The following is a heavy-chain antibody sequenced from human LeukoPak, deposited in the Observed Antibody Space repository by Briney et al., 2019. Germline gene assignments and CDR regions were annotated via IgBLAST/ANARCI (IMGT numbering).Heavy chain of an antibody. CDR1: GGSISSYY. Sequence: SETLSLTCTVSGGSISSYYWSWIRQPPGKGLEWIGYIYYSGSTNYNPSLKSRVTISVDTSKNQFSLKLSPVTAADTAVYYCARADTAMVTPLDYWGQGTLVTVSS. D-gene: IGHD5-18*01. J-gene: IGHJ4*02. V-gene: IGHV4-59*01. CDR3: ARADTAMVTPLDY. CDR2: IYYSGST.